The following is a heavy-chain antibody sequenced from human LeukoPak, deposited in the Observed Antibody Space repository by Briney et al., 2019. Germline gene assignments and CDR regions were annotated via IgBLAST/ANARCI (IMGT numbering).Heavy chain of an antibody. V-gene: IGHV3-23*01. CDR1: GFIFSNYA. CDR2: ISNSGDAT. CDR3: ARDLSTSRPRPGYFYAMDV. J-gene: IGHJ6*02. D-gene: IGHD6-6*01. Sequence: GGSLRLSCAGSGFIFSNYAMSWVRQAPGQGLEWVSTISNSGDATFYADAVKGRFTISRDNARNALYLQMNSLRVEDTALYYCARDLSTSRPRPGYFYAMDVWGQGTTVTVS.